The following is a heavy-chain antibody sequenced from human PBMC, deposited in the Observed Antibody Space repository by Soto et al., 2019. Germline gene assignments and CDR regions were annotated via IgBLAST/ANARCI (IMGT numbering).Heavy chain of an antibody. Sequence: SETLSLTCSVSGDTIRSDDWSWIRQPPGKRLEWIGYIYHSGSTNYNSSLKSRVTISVDRSKNQFSLKLSSVTAADTAVYYCARVPGPWGQGTLVTVSS. J-gene: IGHJ5*02. CDR2: IYHSGST. CDR3: ARVPGP. CDR1: GDTIRSDD. V-gene: IGHV4-59*12. D-gene: IGHD3-10*01.